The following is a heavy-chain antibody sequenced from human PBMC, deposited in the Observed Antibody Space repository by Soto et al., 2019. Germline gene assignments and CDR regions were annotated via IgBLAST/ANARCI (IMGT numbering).Heavy chain of an antibody. CDR2: IYYSGTT. V-gene: IGHV4-39*01. D-gene: IGHD3-16*01. CDR1: GDSITSNSYF. J-gene: IGHJ6*02. CDR3: ARHNGPLYVGYYYDMDV. Sequence: SETLSLTCTVSGDSITSNSYFWAWIRQPPGKGLEWIGSIYYSGTTYYNTSLKSRVTISVDRSKNQFSLKLSSVTAADTAVYYCARHNGPLYVGYYYDMDVWGQGTTVTVSS.